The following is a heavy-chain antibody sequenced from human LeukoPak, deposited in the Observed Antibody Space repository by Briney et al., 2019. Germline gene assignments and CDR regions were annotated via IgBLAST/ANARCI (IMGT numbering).Heavy chain of an antibody. CDR2: ISSSSSYI. CDR1: GFTFSSYS. Sequence: PGGSLRLSCAASGFTFSSYSMNWVRQAPGNGLEWVSSISSSSSYIYYADSVKGRFTISRDNAKNSLYLQMNSLRAEDTAVYYCARYSSGWYDWFDPWGQGTLVTVSS. V-gene: IGHV3-21*01. D-gene: IGHD6-19*01. J-gene: IGHJ5*02. CDR3: ARYSSGWYDWFDP.